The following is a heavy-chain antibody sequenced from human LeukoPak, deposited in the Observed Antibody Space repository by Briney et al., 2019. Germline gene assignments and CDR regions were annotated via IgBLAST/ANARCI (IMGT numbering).Heavy chain of an antibody. Sequence: GGSLRLSCAASGFIFSNSAMTWVRQAPGKGLEWVSAISGSGGSTYYAHSVKGRFTISRDNSKNTLYLQMSSLRAEDTAVYYCARARSGPYGSGSLDAFDIWGQGTMVTVSS. J-gene: IGHJ3*02. D-gene: IGHD3-10*01. CDR2: ISGSGGST. CDR3: ARARSGPYGSGSLDAFDI. V-gene: IGHV3-23*01. CDR1: GFIFSNSA.